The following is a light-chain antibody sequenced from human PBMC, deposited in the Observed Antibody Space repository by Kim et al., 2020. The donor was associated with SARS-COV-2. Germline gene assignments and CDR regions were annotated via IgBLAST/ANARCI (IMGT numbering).Light chain of an antibody. V-gene: IGKV1-27*01. CDR2: AAS. CDR1: QGISNY. Sequence: SVGDRVTITCRASQGISNYLAWYQQKPGKVPKLLIYAASTLQSGVPSRFSGSGSGTDFTLTISSLQPEDVATYYCQKYNSAFGVTFGPGTKVDIK. J-gene: IGKJ3*01. CDR3: QKYNSAFGVT.